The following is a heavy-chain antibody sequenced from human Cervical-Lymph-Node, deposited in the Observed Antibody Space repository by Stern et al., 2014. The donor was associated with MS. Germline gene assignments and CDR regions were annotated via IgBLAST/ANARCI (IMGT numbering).Heavy chain of an antibody. V-gene: IGHV1-18*01. CDR3: ARGTSVARPPEF. CDR2: ISQFNGEI. D-gene: IGHD6-6*01. CDR1: GYTFSNYG. J-gene: IGHJ4*02. Sequence: VQLVESGAEVKKPGASVKVSCKASGYTFSNYGISWVRQAPGQGLGWMGWISQFNGEIRYAQKVQGRVTMTTDTSTSTVYMDLRSLTSDDTAVYYCARGTSVARPPEFWGQGTLVTVSS.